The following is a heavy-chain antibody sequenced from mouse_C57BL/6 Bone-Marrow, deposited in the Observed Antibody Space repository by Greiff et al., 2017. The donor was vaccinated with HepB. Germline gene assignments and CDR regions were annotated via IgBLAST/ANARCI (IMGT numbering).Heavy chain of an antibody. CDR3: ARYVRGYPWFAY. V-gene: IGHV7-3*01. J-gene: IGHJ3*01. CDR1: GFTFTDYY. Sequence: VQLVESGGGLVQPGGSLSLSCAASGFTFTDYYMSWVRQPPGKALEWLGFIRNKANGYTTEYSASVKGRFTISRDNSQSILYLQMNALRAEDSATYYCARYVRGYPWFAYWGQGTLVTVSA. D-gene: IGHD2-2*01. CDR2: IRNKANGYTT.